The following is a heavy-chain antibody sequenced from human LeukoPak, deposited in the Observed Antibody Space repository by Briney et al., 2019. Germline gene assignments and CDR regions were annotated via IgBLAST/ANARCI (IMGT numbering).Heavy chain of an antibody. V-gene: IGHV3-23*01. CDR2: ISGGGTST. Sequence: TGGSLRLSCAASGFIFSTYGMSWVRQAPGKGLEWVSAISGGGTSTYYADSVKGQFTISRDNSKNTLYLQMNSLRAEDTAVYHCAKGGPAVYYYSMDVWGQGTTVTVSS. CDR1: GFIFSTYG. J-gene: IGHJ6*02. CDR3: AKGGPAVYYYSMDV.